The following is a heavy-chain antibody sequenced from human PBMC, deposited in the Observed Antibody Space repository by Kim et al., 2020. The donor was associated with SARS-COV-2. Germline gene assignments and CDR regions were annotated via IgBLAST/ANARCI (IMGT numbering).Heavy chain of an antibody. J-gene: IGHJ6*02. D-gene: IGHD2-2*01. V-gene: IGHV4-39*01. CDR1: GGSISSSSYY. CDR3: ASPGGYQLLSGMVGYYGMDV. CDR2: IYYSGST. Sequence: SETLSLTCTVSGGSISSSSYYWGWIRQPPGKGLEWIGSIYYSGSTYYNPSLKSRVTISVDTSKNQFSLKLSSVTAADTAVYYCASPGGYQLLSGMVGYYGMDVWGQGTTVTVSS.